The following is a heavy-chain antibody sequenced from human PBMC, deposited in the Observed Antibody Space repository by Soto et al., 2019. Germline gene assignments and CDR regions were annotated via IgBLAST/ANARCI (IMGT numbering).Heavy chain of an antibody. CDR3: ARLSYYYGSGSYYSHFDY. D-gene: IGHD3-10*01. CDR1: GFSLSTSGVG. Sequence: QITLKESGPTLVKPTQTLTLTCTFSGFSLSTSGVGVGWLRQPPGKALEWLALIYWDDDKRYSPSLKSRLTNPKDTSKNQVVLTMTNMDPVDTATYYCARLSYYYGSGSYYSHFDYWGQGTLVTVSS. J-gene: IGHJ4*02. CDR2: IYWDDDK. V-gene: IGHV2-5*02.